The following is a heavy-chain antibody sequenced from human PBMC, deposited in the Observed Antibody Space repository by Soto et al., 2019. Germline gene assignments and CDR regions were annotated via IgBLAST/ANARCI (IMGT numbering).Heavy chain of an antibody. J-gene: IGHJ4*02. Sequence: GGSLRLSCAASGFTSSSYAMSWVRQAPGKGLEWVSTISGSGGSTDYADSVKGRFTISRDNSKNTLYLQMNSLRVEDTAVYYCAKGDYDYIWGTYRYTFFDYWGQGTLVTVSS. D-gene: IGHD3-16*02. CDR1: GFTSSSYA. CDR2: ISGSGGST. CDR3: AKGDYDYIWGTYRYTFFDY. V-gene: IGHV3-23*01.